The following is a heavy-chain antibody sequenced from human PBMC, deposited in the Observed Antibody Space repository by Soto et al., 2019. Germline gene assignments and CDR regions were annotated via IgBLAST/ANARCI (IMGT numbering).Heavy chain of an antibody. CDR3: SKGKGGIVVVPAPLASGMDV. Sequence: PGGSLRLSCAASGFTFSSYAMSWVRQAPGKGLEWVSAISCSGGSTYYADFVKGRFTISRDNSKNTLFLQMNSLRAEDTAVYFFSKGKGGIVVVPAPLASGMDVWGQGTTVTVSS. D-gene: IGHD2-2*01. CDR1: GFTFSSYA. V-gene: IGHV3-23*01. CDR2: ISCSGGST. J-gene: IGHJ6*02.